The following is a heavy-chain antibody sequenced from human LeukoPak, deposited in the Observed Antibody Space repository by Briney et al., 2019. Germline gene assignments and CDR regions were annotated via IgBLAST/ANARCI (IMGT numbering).Heavy chain of an antibody. V-gene: IGHV4-38-2*02. D-gene: IGHD2-2*01. CDR2: IYHSGST. CDR3: ARDFCSSTSCYPYAFDI. Sequence: SETLSLTCTVSGYSISSGYYWGWIRQPPGKGLEWIGSIYHSGSTYYNPSLKSRLTISVDKSKNQFSLKLSSVTAADTAVYYCARDFCSSTSCYPYAFDIWGQGTMVTVSS. J-gene: IGHJ3*02. CDR1: GYSISSGYY.